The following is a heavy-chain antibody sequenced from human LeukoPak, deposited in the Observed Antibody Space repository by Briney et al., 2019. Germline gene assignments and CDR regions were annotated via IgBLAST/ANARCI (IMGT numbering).Heavy chain of an antibody. V-gene: IGHV4-34*01. CDR3: ARGYYYDSSGGFDL. Sequence: PSETLSLTCAVYGGSFSGYYWSWIRQPPGKGLEWIGEINHSGSTNYNPSLKSRVTISVDTSKNQFSLKLSSVTAADTAVYYCARGYYYDSSGGFDLWGRGTLVTVSS. CDR2: INHSGST. CDR1: GGSFSGYY. J-gene: IGHJ2*01. D-gene: IGHD3-22*01.